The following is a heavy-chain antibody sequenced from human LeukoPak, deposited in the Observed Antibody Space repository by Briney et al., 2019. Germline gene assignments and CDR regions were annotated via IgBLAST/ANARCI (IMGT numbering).Heavy chain of an antibody. CDR2: ISSSSSYI. CDR1: GFTFSSYS. D-gene: IGHD3-10*01. V-gene: IGHV3-21*01. CDR3: ASSPGVGWFGELFPTYYYYYMDV. J-gene: IGHJ6*03. Sequence: GGSLRLSCAASGFTFSSYSMNWVRQAPGKGLEWVSSISSSSSYIYYADSVKGRFTISRDNAKNSLYLQMNSLRAEDTAMYYCASSPGVGWFGELFPTYYYYYMDVWGKGTTVTISS.